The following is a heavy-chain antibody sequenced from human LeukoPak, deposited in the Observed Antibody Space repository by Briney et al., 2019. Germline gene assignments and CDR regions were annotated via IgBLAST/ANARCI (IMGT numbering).Heavy chain of an antibody. J-gene: IGHJ4*02. CDR2: IIPIFGTA. Sequence: SVKVSCKASGCTFSSYAISWVRQAPGQGLEWMGGIIPIFGTANYAQKFQGRVTVTADESTSTAYMELSSLRSEDTAVYYCARECSSTRRWQFDYWGQGTLVTVSS. CDR3: ARECSSTRRWQFDY. V-gene: IGHV1-69*01. D-gene: IGHD2-2*01. CDR1: GCTFSSYA.